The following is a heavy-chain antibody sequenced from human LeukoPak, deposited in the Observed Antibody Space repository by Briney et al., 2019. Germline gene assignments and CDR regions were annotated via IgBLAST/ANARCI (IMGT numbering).Heavy chain of an antibody. CDR1: GFTFDDYA. J-gene: IGHJ4*02. D-gene: IGHD2-2*01. V-gene: IGHV3-9*01. CDR3: AKDMGVVPAAPQN. CDR2: ISWNSGSI. Sequence: PGGSLRLSCAASGFTFDDYAMHWVRQAPGKGLEWVSGISWNSGSIGYADSVKGRFTISRDNAKNSLYLQMNSLRAEDTALYYCAKDMGVVPAAPQNWGQETLVTVSS.